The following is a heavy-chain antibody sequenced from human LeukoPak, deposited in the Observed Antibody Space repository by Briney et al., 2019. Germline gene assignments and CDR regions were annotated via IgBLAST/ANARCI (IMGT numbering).Heavy chain of an antibody. CDR1: GGTFSSYA. V-gene: IGHV1-69*04. J-gene: IGHJ6*02. CDR3: ASVAPGQDVFGMDV. D-gene: IGHD6-25*01. CDR2: IIPILGIA. Sequence: GASVKVSCKASGGTFSSYAISWVRQAPGQGLEWMGRIIPILGIANYAQKFQGRVTITADKSTSTAYMELSSLRSEDTAVYYCASVAPGQDVFGMDVWGQGTTVTVSS.